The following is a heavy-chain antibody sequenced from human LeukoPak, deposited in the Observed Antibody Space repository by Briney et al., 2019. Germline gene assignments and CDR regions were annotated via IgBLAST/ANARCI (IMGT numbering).Heavy chain of an antibody. CDR1: GFTFSSYG. Sequence: GGFLRLSCAASGFTFSSYGMSWVRQAPGKGLEWVSAISGSGGSTYYADSVKGRFTISRDNSKNTVYLQMNSLRAEDTAVYYCARGNFTIWDYWGQGTLVTVSS. V-gene: IGHV3-23*01. D-gene: IGHD3-9*01. CDR3: ARGNFTIWDY. CDR2: ISGSGGST. J-gene: IGHJ4*02.